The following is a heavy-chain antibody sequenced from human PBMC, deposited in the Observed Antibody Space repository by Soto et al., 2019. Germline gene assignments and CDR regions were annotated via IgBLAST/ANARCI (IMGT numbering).Heavy chain of an antibody. Sequence: EVQLVESGGGLVQPGGSLRLSCAASGFTLSSYSMHWVRQAPGKGLEWVSYISGSGGTIYYADSVKGRFTISRDNAKNSLSVQMNSLGDEATAVYFCARETGLRSSGWSYYFDFWGQGTRVTVSS. CDR3: ARETGLRSSGWSYYFDF. D-gene: IGHD6-19*01. V-gene: IGHV3-48*02. J-gene: IGHJ4*02. CDR2: ISGSGGTI. CDR1: GFTLSSYS.